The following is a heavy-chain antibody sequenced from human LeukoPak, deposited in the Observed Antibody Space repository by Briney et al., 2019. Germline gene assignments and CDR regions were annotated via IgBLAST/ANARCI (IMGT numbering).Heavy chain of an antibody. D-gene: IGHD3-9*01. V-gene: IGHV4-39*01. CDR3: ARHGAMTGNFQH. CDR2: IYYSGST. CDR1: GGSISSGSYY. Sequence: PSETLSLTCTVSGGSISSGSYYWGWIRQPPGKGLEWIGRIYYSGSTYYNPSLKSRVTISVDTSNNQFSLKLSSVTAADMAVYYCARHGAMTGNFQHWGQGTLVTVSS. J-gene: IGHJ1*01.